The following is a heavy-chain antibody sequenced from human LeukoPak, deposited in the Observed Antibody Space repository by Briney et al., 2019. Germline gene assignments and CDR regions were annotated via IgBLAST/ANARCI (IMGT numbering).Heavy chain of an antibody. CDR1: GFTVSSNY. Sequence: QPGGSLRLSCAASGFTVSSNYMSWVRQAPGKGLEWVSVIYSGGSTYYADSVKGRFTISRDNSKNTLYLQMNSLRAEDTAVYYCARVSSDILTGYYAFDYWGQGTLVTVSS. CDR3: ARVSSDILTGYYAFDY. J-gene: IGHJ4*02. CDR2: IYSGGST. V-gene: IGHV3-53*01. D-gene: IGHD3-9*01.